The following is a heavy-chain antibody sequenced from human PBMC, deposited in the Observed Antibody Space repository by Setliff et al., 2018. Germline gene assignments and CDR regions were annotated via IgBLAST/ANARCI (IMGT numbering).Heavy chain of an antibody. V-gene: IGHV3-21*01. CDR2: IDSSSTWI. CDR1: GFTFSSYT. J-gene: IGHJ4*02. D-gene: IGHD2-15*01. CDR3: ARTCSGSGCYAGLES. Sequence: LRLSCAASGFTFSSYTMNWVRQAPGQGLEWVSSIDSSSTWIYYADSVKGRFTISRDNAENSLYLQMNSLRPEDTAVYYCARTCSGSGCYAGLESWGQGTPVTVSS.